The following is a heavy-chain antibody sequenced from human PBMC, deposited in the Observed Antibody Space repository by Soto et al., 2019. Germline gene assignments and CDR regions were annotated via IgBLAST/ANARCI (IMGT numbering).Heavy chain of an antibody. D-gene: IGHD2-2*01. CDR1: GFTFSNAW. Sequence: GGSLRLSCAASGFTFSNAWMSWVRQAPGKGLEWVGRIKSKTDGGTTDYAAPVKGRFTISRDDSKNTRYLQMNSLKTEDTAVYYCTTDQEAPFYCSSTSCQDYNWFDPWGQGTLVTVSS. V-gene: IGHV3-15*01. J-gene: IGHJ5*02. CDR2: IKSKTDGGTT. CDR3: TTDQEAPFYCSSTSCQDYNWFDP.